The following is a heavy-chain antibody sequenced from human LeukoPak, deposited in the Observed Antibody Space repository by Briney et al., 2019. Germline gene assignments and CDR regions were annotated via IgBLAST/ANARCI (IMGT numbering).Heavy chain of an antibody. V-gene: IGHV3-23*01. CDR2: ISGSGGST. D-gene: IGHD3-10*01. CDR3: AKGLHGWYGGDY. J-gene: IGHJ4*02. Sequence: QAGESLRLSCAASGFIFISYAMSWVRQAPGKGLEWVSAISGSGGSTYYADSVKGRFTISRDNSKNTLYLQMNSLRAEDTAVYYCAKGLHGWYGGDYWGQGTLVTVSS. CDR1: GFIFISYA.